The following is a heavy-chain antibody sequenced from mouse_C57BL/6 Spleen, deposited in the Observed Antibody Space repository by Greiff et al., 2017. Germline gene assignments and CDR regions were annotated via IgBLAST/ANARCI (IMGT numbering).Heavy chain of an antibody. V-gene: IGHV5-4*01. CDR1: GFTFSSYA. Sequence: EVMLVESGGGLVKPGGSLKLSCAASGFTFSSYAMSWVRQTPEKRLEWVATISDGGSYTYYPDNVKGRFTLSRDNAKNNLYLQMSHLKSEDTAMYYCARENYGSSLYYFDYWGQGTTLTVSS. J-gene: IGHJ2*01. CDR3: ARENYGSSLYYFDY. D-gene: IGHD1-1*01. CDR2: ISDGGSYT.